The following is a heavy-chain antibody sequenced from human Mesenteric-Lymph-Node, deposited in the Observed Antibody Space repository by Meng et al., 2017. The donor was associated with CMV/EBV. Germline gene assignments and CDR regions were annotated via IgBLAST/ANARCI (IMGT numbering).Heavy chain of an antibody. V-gene: IGHV4-39*07. CDR2: IYYSGST. Sequence: GSLRLSCTVSGGSISSSSYYWGWIRQPPGKGLEWIGSIYYSGSTYYNRSLKSRVVISADTSRNQFSLKLSSVTAADTAVYYCARAPFNYFDSSGDPPDYWGQGTLVTVSS. CDR3: ARAPFNYFDSSGDPPDY. CDR1: GGSISSSSYY. D-gene: IGHD3-22*01. J-gene: IGHJ4*02.